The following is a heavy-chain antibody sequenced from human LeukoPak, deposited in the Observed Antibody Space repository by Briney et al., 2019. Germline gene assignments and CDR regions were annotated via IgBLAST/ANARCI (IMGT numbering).Heavy chain of an antibody. D-gene: IGHD6-13*01. CDR3: ARAYSSSWYWNWFDP. CDR1: GYSISSGYY. Sequence: PSETLSLTCTVSGYSISSGYYWGWIRPPPGKGLEWIGSIYPTGSTYYNPSLKSRVTISVDTSKNQFSLKVSSVSAADTAVYYCARAYSSSWYWNWFDPWGQGTLVTVSS. V-gene: IGHV4-38-2*02. CDR2: IYPTGST. J-gene: IGHJ5*02.